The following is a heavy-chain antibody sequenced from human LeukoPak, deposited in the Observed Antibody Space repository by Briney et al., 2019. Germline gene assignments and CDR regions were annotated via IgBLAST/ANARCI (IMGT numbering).Heavy chain of an antibody. J-gene: IGHJ4*02. Sequence: ASETLSPTCTVSSGSISSISYYWGWIRQPPGRGLEWIGGIIYSGNTYYNPSLKSRVTVSVDTTKNQFSLKLTSVTAADTAVYFCVRHFDGSGYVVDRWGQGTLVTVSS. CDR2: IIYSGNT. CDR3: VRHFDGSGYVVDR. D-gene: IGHD3-9*01. CDR1: SGSISSISYY. V-gene: IGHV4-39*01.